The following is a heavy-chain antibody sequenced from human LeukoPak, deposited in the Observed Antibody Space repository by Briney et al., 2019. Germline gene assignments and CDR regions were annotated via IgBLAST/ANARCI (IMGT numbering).Heavy chain of an antibody. J-gene: IGHJ3*02. CDR3: AKGVIAAVVVTAFDI. V-gene: IGHV3-30*18. D-gene: IGHD2-15*01. Sequence: GGSLRLSCAASGFTFSKFGMHWVRQAPGKGLEWVAVISYDGSNKYYGDSVKGRFTISRDNSKNTLYLQMNSLRAEDTAVYYCAKGVIAAVVVTAFDIWGQGTMVTVSS. CDR2: ISYDGSNK. CDR1: GFTFSKFG.